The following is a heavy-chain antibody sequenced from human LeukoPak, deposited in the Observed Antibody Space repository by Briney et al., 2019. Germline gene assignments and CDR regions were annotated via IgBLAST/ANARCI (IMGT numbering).Heavy chain of an antibody. V-gene: IGHV1-24*01. CDR2: FDPEDGET. D-gene: IGHD3-3*01. J-gene: IGHJ4*02. CDR1: GYTLTELS. CDR3: ATRSRITIFGDG. Sequence: ASVKVSCKVSGYTLTELSMHWVRQAPGKGLEWMGGFDPEDGETMYAQKFQGRVTMTEDTSTDTAYMELSSLRSEDTAVYYCATRSRITIFGDGWGQGTLVTVSS.